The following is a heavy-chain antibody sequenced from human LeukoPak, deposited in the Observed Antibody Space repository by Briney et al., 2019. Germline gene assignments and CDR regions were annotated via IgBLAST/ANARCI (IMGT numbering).Heavy chain of an antibody. J-gene: IGHJ2*01. V-gene: IGHV3-13*05. CDR1: GFTVRSYD. CDR3: ARELEIEGYWYFDL. D-gene: IGHD2-21*01. CDR2: ISTASNP. Sequence: PGGSLRLSCAASGFTVRSYDMHWVRHVAGKGLEWVSAISTASNPHYSASVQGRFTIFRANAENSLYLQMNSLSAEDTAVYYCARELEIEGYWYFDLWGRGTLVTVFS.